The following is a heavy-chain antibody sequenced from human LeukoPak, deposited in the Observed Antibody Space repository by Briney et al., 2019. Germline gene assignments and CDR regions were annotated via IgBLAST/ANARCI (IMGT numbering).Heavy chain of an antibody. CDR1: GGSISSSSYY. Sequence: PSETLSLTCTVSGGSISSSSYYWGWIRQPPGKGLEWIGSTYYSGSTYYNPSLKSRVTISVDKSNNQFSLRLTSVTAADTAMFYCARLGSAYFAPLDYWGQGTLVTVSS. V-gene: IGHV4-39*01. D-gene: IGHD3-22*01. CDR2: TYYSGST. J-gene: IGHJ4*02. CDR3: ARLGSAYFAPLDY.